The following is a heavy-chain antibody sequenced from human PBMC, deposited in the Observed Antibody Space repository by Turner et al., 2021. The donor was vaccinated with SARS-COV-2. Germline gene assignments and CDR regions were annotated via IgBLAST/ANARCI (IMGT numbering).Heavy chain of an antibody. J-gene: IGHJ4*02. Sequence: QVQLVQSGAEVKKPGASVKVSCKASGYTLTSYGMSWVRQAPGQGLEWMGWINAYNGDTIYAQKIQGRVTMTKDTSTNTAYMELRSLRSDDTAVYYCATGDIEVRSASTPRDYFDYWGQGTLVTVSS. V-gene: IGHV1-18*01. D-gene: IGHD2-15*01. CDR3: ATGDIEVRSASTPRDYFDY. CDR1: GYTLTSYG. CDR2: INAYNGDT.